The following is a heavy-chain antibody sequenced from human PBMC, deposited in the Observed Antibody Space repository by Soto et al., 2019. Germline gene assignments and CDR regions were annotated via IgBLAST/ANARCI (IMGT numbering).Heavy chain of an antibody. V-gene: IGHV3-21*01. CDR3: TRDASRDSSARGWFDP. CDR2: ISSNSAYI. D-gene: IGHD6-13*01. Sequence: GGSLRLSCAASGFTFRIFTMNWVRQAPGKGLEWVSTISSNSAYIYYTDALRGRFTIARDNAKNSLHLQMNSLRAEDTAVYYCTRDASRDSSARGWFDPWGPGTLVTVSS. CDR1: GFTFRIFT. J-gene: IGHJ5*02.